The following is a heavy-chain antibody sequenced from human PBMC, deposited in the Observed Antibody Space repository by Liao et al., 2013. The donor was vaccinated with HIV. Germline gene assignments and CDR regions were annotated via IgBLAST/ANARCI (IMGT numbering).Heavy chain of an antibody. CDR3: AREGREMGTIGVIEY. J-gene: IGHJ4*02. CDR1: GASIRSGSYY. CDR2: IYTSGST. V-gene: IGHV4-61*02. D-gene: IGHD5-24*01. Sequence: QVQLRESGPGLVKPSETLSLSCTVSGASIRSGSYYWSWIRQPAGKGLEWIGRIYTSGSTNYNPSLKSRVTISLDTSKNQFSLRLNSVTAADTAVYYCAREGREMGTIGVIEYWGQGTLVTVSS.